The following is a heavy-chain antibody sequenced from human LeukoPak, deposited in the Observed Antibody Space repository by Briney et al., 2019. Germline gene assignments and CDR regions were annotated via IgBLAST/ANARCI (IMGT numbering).Heavy chain of an antibody. CDR2: ISSGSSAI. D-gene: IGHD4-17*01. V-gene: IGHV3-21*03. CDR3: TTEHRGGDYVGYFDY. J-gene: IGHJ4*02. CDR1: GFTFTTYS. Sequence: PGGSLRLSCEASGFTFTTYSMTWVRQAPGKGLEWVSIISSGSSAIFSADALKGRFTISRDDAKNLLYLQMNSLKTEDTAVYYCTTEHRGGDYVGYFDYWGQGTLVTVSS.